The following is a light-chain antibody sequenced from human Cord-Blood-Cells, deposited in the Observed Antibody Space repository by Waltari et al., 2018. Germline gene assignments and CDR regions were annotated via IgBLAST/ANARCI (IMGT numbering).Light chain of an antibody. CDR1: QSISSY. CDR3: QQSYSTPL. V-gene: IGKV1-39*01. CDR2: AAS. J-gene: IGKJ2*01. Sequence: DIQMTQSPSSLSASVGDRVTITCRASQSISSYLNWYQQKPGKDPKLLIYAASSLQSGGPSRCSGSGSGTDFTLTISSLQPEDCATYYGQQSYSTPLFGQGTKLEIK.